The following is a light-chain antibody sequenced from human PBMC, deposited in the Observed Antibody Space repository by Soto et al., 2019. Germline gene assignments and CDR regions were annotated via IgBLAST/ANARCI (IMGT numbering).Light chain of an antibody. CDR2: DVN. V-gene: IGLV2-14*01. J-gene: IGLJ1*01. Sequence: QSELTQPSSLSVSPGQSITISCLRTSSDVGRYNYVSWYQQHPGQAPRLMIYDVNNRPSGVSNRFSGSKSDNTASLTISGLQAEDEADYYCSSYTSSSTRVFGTGTKVTVL. CDR1: SSDVGRYNY. CDR3: SSYTSSSTRV.